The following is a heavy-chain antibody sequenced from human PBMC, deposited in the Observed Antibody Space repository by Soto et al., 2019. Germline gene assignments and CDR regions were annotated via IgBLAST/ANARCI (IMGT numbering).Heavy chain of an antibody. D-gene: IGHD6-13*01. CDR1: GYTFTCYG. CDR3: ERDVSSSWYVTPFDY. CDR2: ISAYNGNT. V-gene: IGHV1-18*01. J-gene: IGHJ4*02. Sequence: GASVKVSCKASGYTFTCYGISWVRHAPGQGLEWMGWISAYNGNTNYAQKLQGRVTMTTDTSTSTAYVELRSLRSDDTAVYYCERDVSSSWYVTPFDYWGQGTLVNVSS.